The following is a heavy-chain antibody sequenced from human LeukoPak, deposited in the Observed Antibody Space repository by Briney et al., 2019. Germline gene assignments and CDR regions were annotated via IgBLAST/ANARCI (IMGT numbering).Heavy chain of an antibody. V-gene: IGHV4-39*07. J-gene: IGHJ4*02. CDR2: IYYSGST. CDR3: ARGGRRRIFSSSWYFDY. D-gene: IGHD6-13*01. Sequence: PSETLSLTCTVSGGSISSSSYYGGWIRQPPGKRLEWIGSIYYSGSTHYNPSLKSRVTISVDTSKNQFSLKLSSVTAADTAVYYCARGGRRRIFSSSWYFDYWGQGTLVTVSS. CDR1: GGSISSSSYY.